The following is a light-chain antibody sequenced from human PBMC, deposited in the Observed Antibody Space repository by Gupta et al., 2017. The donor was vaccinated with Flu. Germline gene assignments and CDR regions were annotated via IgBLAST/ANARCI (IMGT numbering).Light chain of an antibody. Sequence: DIQMTQSPSSLSASVGDRVTISCRASQTISSYLNWYQQKPGQVPKVLIYAASTLQGGVPSRLSGSASGTDFTLTISRLQPEDFAVYFCHQSDRTAYTFGQGTKLEIK. CDR3: HQSDRTAYT. CDR2: AAS. J-gene: IGKJ2*01. CDR1: QTISSY. V-gene: IGKV1-39*01.